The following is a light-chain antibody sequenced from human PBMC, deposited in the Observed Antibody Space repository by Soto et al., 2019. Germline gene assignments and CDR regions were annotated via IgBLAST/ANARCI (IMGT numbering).Light chain of an antibody. Sequence: DIQMTQSPSTLSASVGDRVTITCRASKSNSSWLAWYQQKPGKAPKLLIYKASSLESGVPSRFSGSGSGTEFTLTISILQPDDFATYYCQQYNSYPVTFGQGTKLEIK. V-gene: IGKV1-5*03. CDR1: KSNSSW. J-gene: IGKJ2*01. CDR3: QQYNSYPVT. CDR2: KAS.